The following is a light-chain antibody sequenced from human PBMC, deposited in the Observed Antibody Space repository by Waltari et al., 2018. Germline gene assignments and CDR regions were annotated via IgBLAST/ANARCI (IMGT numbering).Light chain of an antibody. CDR3: MQNIQLPT. V-gene: IGKV2D-29*02. CDR2: EVS. J-gene: IGKJ1*01. CDR1: QSLLHSDGRAR. Sequence: IVMTQAPLYLSVTPGQPASMSCKSSQSLLHSDGRARLYWYVQKPGQSPQLLIHEVSNRFSGVTDRFSGSGSGTDFTLKISRVEAEDVGVYFCMQNIQLPTFGQGTKVEIE.